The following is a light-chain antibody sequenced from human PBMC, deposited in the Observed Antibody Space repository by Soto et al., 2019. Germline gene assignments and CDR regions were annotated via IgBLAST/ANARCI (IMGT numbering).Light chain of an antibody. Sequence: QSALTQPASVSGSPGQSITISCTGYIHYDFVSWYQQHPGTAPKLVIYVVSNRPSGTSDRFSGSKSGHTASLTISGLQTEDEAVYYCGSYTSSSNYVFGTGTKVTVL. CDR2: VVS. CDR3: GSYTSSSNYV. CDR1: IHYDF. V-gene: IGLV2-14*01. J-gene: IGLJ1*01.